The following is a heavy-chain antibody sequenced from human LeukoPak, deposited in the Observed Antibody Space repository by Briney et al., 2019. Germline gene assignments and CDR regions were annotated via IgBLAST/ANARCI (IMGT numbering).Heavy chain of an antibody. CDR2: IYYSGST. Sequence: SETLSLTCAVYGGSFSGYYWSWIRQPPGKGLEWIGYIYYSGSTNYNPSLKSRVTISVDTSKNQFSLKLSSVTAADTAVYYCARDLRDCSGGSCRRGGYFDYWGQGTLVTVSS. CDR1: GGSFSGYY. V-gene: IGHV4-59*01. D-gene: IGHD2-15*01. CDR3: ARDLRDCSGGSCRRGGYFDY. J-gene: IGHJ4*02.